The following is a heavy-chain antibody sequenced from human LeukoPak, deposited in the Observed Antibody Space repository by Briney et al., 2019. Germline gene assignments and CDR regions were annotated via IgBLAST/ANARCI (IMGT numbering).Heavy chain of an antibody. V-gene: IGHV3-21*01. Sequence: PGGSLRLSCAASGFTFSSYSMNWVRQAPGKGLEWVSSISSSSSYIYYADSVKGRFTISRDNAKNSLYLQMNSLRAEDTAVYYCARDAAVAAPFDYWGQGTLVTVSS. CDR2: ISSSSSYI. D-gene: IGHD6-19*01. CDR1: GFTFSSYS. CDR3: ARDAAVAAPFDY. J-gene: IGHJ4*02.